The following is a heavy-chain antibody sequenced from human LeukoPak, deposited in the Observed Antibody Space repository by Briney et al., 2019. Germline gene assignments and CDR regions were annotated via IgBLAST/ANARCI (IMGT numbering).Heavy chain of an antibody. J-gene: IGHJ1*01. D-gene: IGHD3-22*01. CDR3: AIYDSSGAYFQH. CDR1: GGSISSYY. Sequence: SETLSLTCTVSGGSISSYYWTWIRQPAGKGLEWIGRIYTSGSTDFNPSLKSRVTMSVETSKNQFSLKLTSVTAADTAVYFCAIYDSSGAYFQHWGQGTLVTVSS. V-gene: IGHV4-4*07. CDR2: IYTSGST.